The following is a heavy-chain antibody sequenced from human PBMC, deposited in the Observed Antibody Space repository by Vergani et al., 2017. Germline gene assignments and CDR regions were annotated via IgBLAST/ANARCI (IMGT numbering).Heavy chain of an antibody. D-gene: IGHD2/OR15-2a*01. J-gene: IGHJ4*02. CDR1: GFTFSACP. CDR2: ISARYPST. V-gene: IGHV3-23*01. CDR3: ARLSYDTTSYLQGGYDC. Sequence: EVQLLQSGGGVIQPGGSVRLSCAASGFTFSACPMTWVRQAPGKGLEWVPAISARYPSTYYADSVKGRFTISRDNSKNMLYLQMNSLRAEDTAVYYCARLSYDTTSYLQGGYDCWGQGTLVSVSS.